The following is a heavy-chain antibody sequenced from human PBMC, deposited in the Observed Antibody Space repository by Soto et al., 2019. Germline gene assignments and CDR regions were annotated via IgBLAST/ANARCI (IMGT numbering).Heavy chain of an antibody. Sequence: GGSLRLSCEASGFTFLSYAMSWVRQTPGKGLEWVSIISGSGGYTYYPDSVKGRFTISRDNSKNTLYLEMNSLRAEDTAVYYCVKDRYTRVAVVGLVAMPRNAFDIWGQGAQVTVSS. CDR2: ISGSGGYT. CDR1: GFTFLSYA. CDR3: VKDRYTRVAVVGLVAMPRNAFDI. D-gene: IGHD3-3*01. V-gene: IGHV3-23*01. J-gene: IGHJ3*02.